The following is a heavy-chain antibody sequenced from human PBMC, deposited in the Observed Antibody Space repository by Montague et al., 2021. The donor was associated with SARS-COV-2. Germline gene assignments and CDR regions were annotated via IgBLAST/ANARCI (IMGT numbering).Heavy chain of an antibody. J-gene: IGHJ4*02. V-gene: IGHV3-30-3*01. CDR3: ATDPDDYSYYGAFDY. CDR1: GFTFSSYA. D-gene: IGHD4-11*01. Sequence: SLRLSCAASGFTFSSYAMHWVRQAPGKGLEWVAVISYDGTNKYYADSVKGRFTISRDNSKNTLYLQMNSQRGEDTAVYYCATDPDDYSYYGAFDYWGQGTLVTVSS. CDR2: ISYDGTNK.